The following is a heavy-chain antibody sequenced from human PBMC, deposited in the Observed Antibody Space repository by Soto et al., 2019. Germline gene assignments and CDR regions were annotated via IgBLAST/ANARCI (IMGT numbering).Heavy chain of an antibody. V-gene: IGHV4-31*03. D-gene: IGHD3-22*01. CDR3: ARLQHDSSGYYPYYFDS. CDR1: GGSLNSGSYY. J-gene: IGHJ4*02. CDR2: IYDSGST. Sequence: SATLSLPCSVSGGSLNSGSYYWRWIRQHPGKGLEWAGYIYDSGSTYYNPSLKSRVTISVDTSNNQFSLNLSSVTAADTAVYYCARLQHDSSGYYPYYFDSWGQGTLVTVS.